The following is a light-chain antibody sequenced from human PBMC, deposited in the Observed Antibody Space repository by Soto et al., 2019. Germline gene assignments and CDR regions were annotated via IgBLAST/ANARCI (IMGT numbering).Light chain of an antibody. Sequence: DIQMTQSPSTLSASVGDRVTITSRASQSISSWLAWYQQKPGKAPKLLIYDASSLESGVPSRFSGSGSGTEFTLTISSLQPDDFATYYCQQYNSYPYTFGQGTKVDSK. CDR3: QQYNSYPYT. CDR1: QSISSW. J-gene: IGKJ2*01. CDR2: DAS. V-gene: IGKV1-5*01.